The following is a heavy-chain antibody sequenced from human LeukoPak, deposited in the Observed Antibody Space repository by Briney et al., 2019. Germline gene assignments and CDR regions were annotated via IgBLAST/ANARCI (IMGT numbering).Heavy chain of an antibody. J-gene: IGHJ4*02. CDR3: ARDIGGGWRGFDY. Sequence: ASVKVSCKASGYTFTGYYMHWVRQAPGQGLEWMGWINPNSGGTNYAQKFQGRVTMTRDTSTSTAYMELSSLGSADTAIYYCARDIGGGWRGFDYWGQGTLVTVSS. V-gene: IGHV1-2*02. CDR2: INPNSGGT. CDR1: GYTFTGYY. D-gene: IGHD2-21*01.